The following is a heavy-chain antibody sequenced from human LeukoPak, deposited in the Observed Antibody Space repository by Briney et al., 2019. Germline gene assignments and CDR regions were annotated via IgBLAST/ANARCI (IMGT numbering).Heavy chain of an antibody. V-gene: IGHV4-59*01. Sequence: SETLSLTCTVSGGSISSYYWSWIRQPPGKGLEWIGYIYYSGSTNYNPSLKSRVTISVDTSKNQFSLKLSSVTAADTAVYYCARGYGSGSPRDAFDIWGQGTMVTVSS. J-gene: IGHJ3*02. CDR1: GGSISSYY. CDR3: ARGYGSGSPRDAFDI. CDR2: IYYSGST. D-gene: IGHD3-10*01.